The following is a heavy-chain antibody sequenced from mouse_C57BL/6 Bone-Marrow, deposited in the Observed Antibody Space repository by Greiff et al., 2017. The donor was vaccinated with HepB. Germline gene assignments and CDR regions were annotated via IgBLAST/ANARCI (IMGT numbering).Heavy chain of an antibody. CDR2: INPNNGGT. CDR1: GYTFTDYY. J-gene: IGHJ4*01. Sequence: EVQLQQSGPELVKPGASVKISCKASGYTFTDYYMNWVKQSHGKSLEWIGDINPNNGGTSYNQKFKGKATLTVDKSSSTAYMELRSLTSEDSAVYYCASHVTTVVPPPAMDYWGQGTSVTVSS. D-gene: IGHD1-1*01. CDR3: ASHVTTVVPPPAMDY. V-gene: IGHV1-26*01.